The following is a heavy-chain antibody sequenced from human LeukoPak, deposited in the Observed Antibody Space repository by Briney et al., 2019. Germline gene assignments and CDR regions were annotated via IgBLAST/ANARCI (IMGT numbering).Heavy chain of an antibody. Sequence: SETLSLTCAVYGGSFSGYYWSWIRQPPGKGREWIGEINHSGSTNYNPSLKSRVTISVDTSKNQFSLKLSPVTAADTAVYYCARSNMVRGVRALDYWGQGTLVTVSP. D-gene: IGHD3-10*01. CDR3: ARSNMVRGVRALDY. CDR2: INHSGST. CDR1: GGSFSGYY. J-gene: IGHJ4*02. V-gene: IGHV4-34*01.